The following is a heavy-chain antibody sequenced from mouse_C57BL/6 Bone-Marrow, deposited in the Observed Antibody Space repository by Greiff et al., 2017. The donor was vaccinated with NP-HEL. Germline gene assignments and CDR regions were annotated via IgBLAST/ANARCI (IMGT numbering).Heavy chain of an antibody. Sequence: QVQLKASGAELVKPGASVKLSCKASGYTFTEYTIHWVKQRSGQGLEWIGWFYPGSGSIKYNEKFKDKATLTADKSSSTVYMDLSRLTSEDSAVYFCARHGDYFGSSYGYFDVWGTGTTVTVSS. CDR1: GYTFTEYT. CDR2: FYPGSGSI. D-gene: IGHD1-1*01. J-gene: IGHJ1*03. V-gene: IGHV1-62-2*01. CDR3: ARHGDYFGSSYGYFDV.